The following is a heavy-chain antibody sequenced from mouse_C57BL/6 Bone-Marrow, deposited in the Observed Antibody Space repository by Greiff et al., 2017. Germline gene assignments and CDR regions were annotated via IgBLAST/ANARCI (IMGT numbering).Heavy chain of an antibody. CDR1: GYTFTSYG. V-gene: IGHV1-81*01. CDR2: IYPRSGNT. CDR3: ARSGNDYSWFAY. J-gene: IGHJ3*01. Sequence: QVQLQQSGAELARPGASVKLSCKASGYTFTSYGISWVKQRTGQGLEWIGEIYPRSGNTYYNEKFEGKATLTADKSSSTAYMELRSLTSEDSAVYFCARSGNDYSWFAYWGQGTLVTVSA. D-gene: IGHD2-4*01.